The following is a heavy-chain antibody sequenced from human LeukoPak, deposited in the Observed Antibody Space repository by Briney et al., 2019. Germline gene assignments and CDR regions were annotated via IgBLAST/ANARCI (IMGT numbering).Heavy chain of an antibody. CDR3: ARDDYYGSGTYYRAFGN. V-gene: IGHV4-30-4*01. D-gene: IGHD3-10*01. Sequence: SETLSLTCTVSGGSISSGDYYWCWIRQPPGKGLEWIGYIYYSGSTYYNPSLKSRVTISVDTSKNQFSLNLSSVTAADTAVYYCARDDYYGSGTYYRAFGNWGQGTLVTVSS. J-gene: IGHJ4*02. CDR2: IYYSGST. CDR1: GGSISSGDYY.